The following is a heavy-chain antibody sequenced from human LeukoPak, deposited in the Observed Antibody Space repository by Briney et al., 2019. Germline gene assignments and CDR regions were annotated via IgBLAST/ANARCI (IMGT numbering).Heavy chain of an antibody. Sequence: ASVKVSCKASGYTFTSYGISWVRQAPGQGLEWMGWISAYNGNPNYAQKLQGRVTMTTDTSTSTAYMELRSLRSDDTALYYCARDACSSTSCYYVIDLWGQGTLVTASS. CDR3: ARDACSSTSCYYVIDL. V-gene: IGHV1-18*01. D-gene: IGHD2-2*01. J-gene: IGHJ5*02. CDR1: GYTFTSYG. CDR2: ISAYNGNP.